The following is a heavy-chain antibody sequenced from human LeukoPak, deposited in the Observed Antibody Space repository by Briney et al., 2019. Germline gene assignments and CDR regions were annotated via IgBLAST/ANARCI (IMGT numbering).Heavy chain of an antibody. CDR1: GYTFTSYY. D-gene: IGHD1-20*01. CDR2: INPNSGGT. Sequence: ASVKVSCKASGYTFTSYYMHWVRQAPGQGLEWMGWINPNSGGTNYAQKFQGRVTMTRDTSISTAYMELSGLRSDDTAVYYCATAAISITGTRAGTGYWGQGTLVTVSS. CDR3: ATAAISITGTRAGTGY. V-gene: IGHV1-2*02. J-gene: IGHJ4*02.